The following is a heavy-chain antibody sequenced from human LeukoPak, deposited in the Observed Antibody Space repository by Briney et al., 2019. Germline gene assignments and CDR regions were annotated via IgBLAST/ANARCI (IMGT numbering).Heavy chain of an antibody. V-gene: IGHV1-69*01. D-gene: IGHD3-10*01. Sequence: SVNVSCKASGGTFSSYAISWVRQAPGQGLEWMGGIIPIFGIANYAQKFQGRVTITADESTSTAYMELSSLRSEDTAVYYCASRASRSGSYYYYYYGMDVWGKGTTVTVSS. CDR3: ASRASRSGSYYYYYYGMDV. CDR2: IIPIFGIA. CDR1: GGTFSSYA. J-gene: IGHJ6*04.